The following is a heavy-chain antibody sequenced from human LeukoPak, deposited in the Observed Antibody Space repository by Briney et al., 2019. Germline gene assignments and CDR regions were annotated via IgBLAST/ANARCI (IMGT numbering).Heavy chain of an antibody. CDR3: AREDYGGNSGYFDY. J-gene: IGHJ4*02. CDR2: ITTNTGNP. D-gene: IGHD4-23*01. CDR1: GYTFTGYY. Sequence: ASVKVSCKASGYTFTGYYMHWVRQAPGQGLEWMGWITTNTGNPTYAQGFTGRFVFSLDTSVSTAYLQISSLKAEDTAVYYCAREDYGGNSGYFDYWGQGTLVTVSS. V-gene: IGHV7-4-1*02.